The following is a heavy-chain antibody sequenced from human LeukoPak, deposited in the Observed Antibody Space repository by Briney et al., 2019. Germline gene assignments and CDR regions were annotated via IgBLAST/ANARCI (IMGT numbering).Heavy chain of an antibody. J-gene: IGHJ4*02. V-gene: IGHV5-51*01. Sequence: GASLKISCKGSGSSFTSYWIGGGRQMPGKGLEWMGIIYPGDSDTRYSPSFQGQVTISADKSISTAYLQWSSLKASDTAMYYCARQGGEGSSTFDYWGQGTLVTVSS. CDR1: GSSFTSYW. CDR2: IYPGDSDT. CDR3: ARQGGEGSSTFDY. D-gene: IGHD6-6*01.